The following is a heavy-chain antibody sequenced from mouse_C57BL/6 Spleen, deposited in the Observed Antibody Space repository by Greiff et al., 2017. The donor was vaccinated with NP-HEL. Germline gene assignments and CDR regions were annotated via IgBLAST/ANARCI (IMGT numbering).Heavy chain of an antibody. CDR2: INYDGSST. Sequence: EVMLVESEGGLVQPGSSMKLSCTASGFTFSDYYMAWVRQVPEKGLEWVANINYDGSSTYYLDSLKSRFIISRDNAKNILYLQMSSLKSEDTATYYCAREDDESLDYWGQGTTLTVSS. V-gene: IGHV5-16*01. CDR3: AREDDESLDY. J-gene: IGHJ2*01. CDR1: GFTFSDYY.